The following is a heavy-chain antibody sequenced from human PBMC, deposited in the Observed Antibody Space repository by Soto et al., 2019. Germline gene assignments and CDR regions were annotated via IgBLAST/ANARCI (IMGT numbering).Heavy chain of an antibody. CDR3: AGDTQLRNWFYP. Sequence: GASVKVSCKASGFTFTSSAMQWVRQARGQRLEWIGWIVVGSGNTNYARKFQERVAITRDMSTSTAYMGLSSLRSEDTAVYYCAGDTQLRNWFYPWGQGSLVPVSS. D-gene: IGHD4-17*01. J-gene: IGHJ5*02. V-gene: IGHV1-58*02. CDR2: IVVGSGNT. CDR1: GFTFTSSA.